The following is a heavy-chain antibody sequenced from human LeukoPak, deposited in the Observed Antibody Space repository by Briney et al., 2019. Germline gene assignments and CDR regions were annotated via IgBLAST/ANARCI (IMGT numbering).Heavy chain of an antibody. CDR1: GGPISSGDYY. CDR3: AREIGDYYGSGRSRTPDNWFDP. CDR2: IYYSGST. J-gene: IGHJ5*02. Sequence: SQTLSLTCTVSGGPISSGDYYWSWIRQPPGKGLEWIGYIYYSGSTYYNPSLKSRVTISVDTSKNQFSLKLSSVTAADTAVYYCAREIGDYYGSGRSRTPDNWFDPWGQGTLVTVSS. V-gene: IGHV4-30-4*01. D-gene: IGHD3-10*01.